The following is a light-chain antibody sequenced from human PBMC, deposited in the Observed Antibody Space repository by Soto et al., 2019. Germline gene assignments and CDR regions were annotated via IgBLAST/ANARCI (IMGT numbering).Light chain of an antibody. Sequence: DIQVTQSPPTLSASVGDRVTITCRASQTISTWMAWYQQKPGKAPKLLVYDASTLQSGVASRFSGSGSGTEFTLTISSLQPDDVATYYCQQYNKWPLITFGQGTRLEIK. J-gene: IGKJ5*01. CDR1: QTISTW. V-gene: IGKV1-5*01. CDR2: DAS. CDR3: QQYNKWPLIT.